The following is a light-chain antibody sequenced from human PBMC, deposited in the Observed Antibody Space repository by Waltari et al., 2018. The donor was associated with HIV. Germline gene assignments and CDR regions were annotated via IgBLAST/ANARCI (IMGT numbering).Light chain of an antibody. CDR1: QSVSSY. CDR2: DAS. J-gene: IGKJ5*01. V-gene: IGKV3-11*01. CDR3: QQRSNWPLT. Sequence: EIVLTQSPATLSLSPGERATLTCRDSQSVSSYLAWYQQKPGQTPKLLIYDASNRATGIPARFSGSGSGTDFTLTISSLEPEDSAVYYCQQRSNWPLTFGQGTRLEIK.